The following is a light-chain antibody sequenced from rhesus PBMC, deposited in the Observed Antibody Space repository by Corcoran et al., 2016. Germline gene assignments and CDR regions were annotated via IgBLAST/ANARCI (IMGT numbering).Light chain of an antibody. V-gene: IGKV3S9*01. CDR3: QQYSNWPLT. CDR2: GAS. CDR1: QSVISY. J-gene: IGKJ4*01. Sequence: EIVMTQSPATLSLSPGERATLSCRASQSVISYVAWYQQTPEQAPRHHLYGASSRATGIPDRFSGSGSGTDFTLPISSLEPEEFAVYDCQQYSNWPLTFGGGTKVEIK.